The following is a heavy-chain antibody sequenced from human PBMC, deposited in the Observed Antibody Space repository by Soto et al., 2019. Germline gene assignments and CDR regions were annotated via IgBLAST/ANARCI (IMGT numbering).Heavy chain of an antibody. J-gene: IGHJ3*02. D-gene: IGHD3-16*02. CDR3: ARGDYIWGSYRWSAFDI. Sequence: SETLSLTCTVSGGSISSSSYYWGWIRQPPGKGLEWIGSIYYSGSTNYNPSLKSRVTISVDTSKNQFSLKLSSVTAADTAVYYCARGDYIWGSYRWSAFDIWGQGTMVTVSS. CDR2: IYYSGST. CDR1: GGSISSSSYY. V-gene: IGHV4-39*07.